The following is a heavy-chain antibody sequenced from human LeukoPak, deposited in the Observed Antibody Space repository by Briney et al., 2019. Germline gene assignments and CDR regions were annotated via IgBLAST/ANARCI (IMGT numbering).Heavy chain of an antibody. CDR1: GGTFSSYA. CDR3: RVDYYDSSGFRSYAFDI. D-gene: IGHD3-22*01. J-gene: IGHJ3*02. Sequence: SVKVSCKASGGTFSSYAISWVRQAPGQGREWMGRIIPIFGTANYAQKFQGRVTITTDESTSTAYMELSSLRSEDTAVYYCRVDYYDSSGFRSYAFDIWGQGTMVTVSS. V-gene: IGHV1-69*05. CDR2: IIPIFGTA.